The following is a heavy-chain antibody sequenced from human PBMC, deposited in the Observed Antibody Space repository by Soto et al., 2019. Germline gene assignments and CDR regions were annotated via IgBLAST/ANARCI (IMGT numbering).Heavy chain of an antibody. D-gene: IGHD2-2*01. Sequence: PGESLKISCTGIGYSFTSYWIGWVRQMPGKALEWMGIIYPGDSETRYSPSFQGQVTISVDKSITTAYLQWTSLQASDTAVYYCARGYFTTTICDPWFDPWGQGTLVTVSS. CDR1: GYSFTSYW. CDR3: ARGYFTTTICDPWFDP. V-gene: IGHV5-51*01. J-gene: IGHJ5*02. CDR2: IYPGDSET.